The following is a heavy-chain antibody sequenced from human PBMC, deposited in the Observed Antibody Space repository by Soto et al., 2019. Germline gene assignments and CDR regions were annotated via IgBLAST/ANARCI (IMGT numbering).Heavy chain of an antibody. CDR3: ARLRRDWGDAFDL. V-gene: IGHV1-69*13. CDR2: IIPVFDKA. J-gene: IGHJ3*01. CDR1: GGSFGSSA. Sequence: SVKVSCKASGGSFGSSAISWVRQAPAQGLEWMGEIIPVFDKANYAQNFQGRLTITADEPTGTVFMQLSSLGSEDTAVYFCARLRRDWGDAFDLWGLGTLVTVSS. D-gene: IGHD3-16*01.